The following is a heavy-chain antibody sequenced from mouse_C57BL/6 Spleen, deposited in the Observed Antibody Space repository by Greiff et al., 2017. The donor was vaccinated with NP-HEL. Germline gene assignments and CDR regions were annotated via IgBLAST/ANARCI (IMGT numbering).Heavy chain of an antibody. Sequence: EVQRVESGGGLVQPGGSLSLSCAASGFTFTDYYMSWVRQPPGKGLEWLGFIRNKANGYTTEYSASVKGRFTISRDNSQSILYLQMKALRADDSATYYCARDTTTVVARYFDVWGTGTTVTVSS. CDR3: ARDTTTVVARYFDV. J-gene: IGHJ1*03. CDR2: IRNKANGYTT. V-gene: IGHV7-3*01. CDR1: GFTFTDYY. D-gene: IGHD1-1*01.